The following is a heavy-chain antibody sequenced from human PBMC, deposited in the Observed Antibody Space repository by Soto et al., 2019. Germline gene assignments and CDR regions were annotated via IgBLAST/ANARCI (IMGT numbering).Heavy chain of an antibody. CDR2: ISAGTNSS. V-gene: IGHV3-74*03. D-gene: IGHD2-2*01. CDR3: AREAGYCSRTSCYRRAFDT. Sequence: PGGSLRLSCAASGFIFETYAMSWVRQATGKGPEWVSRISAGTNSSTYADSVKGRFTISRDNAKNTLYLQMSALRAEDTALYYCAREAGYCSRTSCYRRAFDTWGQGTTVTVSS. J-gene: IGHJ3*02. CDR1: GFIFETYA.